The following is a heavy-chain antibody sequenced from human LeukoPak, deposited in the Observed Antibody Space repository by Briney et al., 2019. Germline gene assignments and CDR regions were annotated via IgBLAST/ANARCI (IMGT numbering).Heavy chain of an antibody. J-gene: IGHJ6*03. Sequence: ASVKVSCKASGYTFTSYGISWVRQAPGQGLEWMGWISTYNGNTHYAQKLQGRVTMTTDTSTSTAYMELRSLRSDDTAVYYCARVEGGYCSSTSCHYYYYYYMDVWGKGTTVTVSS. CDR3: ARVEGGYCSSTSCHYYYYYYMDV. CDR1: GYTFTSYG. CDR2: ISTYNGNT. V-gene: IGHV1-18*01. D-gene: IGHD2-2*01.